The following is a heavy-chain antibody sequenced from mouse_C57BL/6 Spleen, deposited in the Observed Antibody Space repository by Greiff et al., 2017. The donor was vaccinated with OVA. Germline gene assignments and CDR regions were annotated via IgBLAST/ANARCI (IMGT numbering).Heavy chain of an antibody. J-gene: IGHJ4*01. V-gene: IGHV1-63*01. CDR3: ARKEDYDGSSGAMDY. Sequence: QVQLQQSGAELVRPGTSVKMSCKASGYTFTNYWIGWAKQRPGHGLEWIGDIYPGGGYTNYNEKFKGKATLTADKSSSTAYMQFSSLTSEDSAIYYCARKEDYDGSSGAMDYWGQGTSVTVSS. CDR1: GYTFTNYW. CDR2: IYPGGGYT. D-gene: IGHD1-1*01.